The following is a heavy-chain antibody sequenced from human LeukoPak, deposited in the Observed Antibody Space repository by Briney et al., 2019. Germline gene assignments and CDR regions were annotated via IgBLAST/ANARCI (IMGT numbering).Heavy chain of an antibody. J-gene: IGHJ5*02. V-gene: IGHV3-30*03. CDR1: GFTFSSYS. CDR2: ISYDGSNK. D-gene: IGHD2/OR15-2a*01. Sequence: GGSLRLSCAASGFTFSSYSMNWVRQAPGKGLEWVAVISYDGSNKYYADSVKGRFTISRDNSKNTLYLQMNSLRAEDTALYYCARDQRIGAFNWFDPWGQGTLVTVSS. CDR3: ARDQRIGAFNWFDP.